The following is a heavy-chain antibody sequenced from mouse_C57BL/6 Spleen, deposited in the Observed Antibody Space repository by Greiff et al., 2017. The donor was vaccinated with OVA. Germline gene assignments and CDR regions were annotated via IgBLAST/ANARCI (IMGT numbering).Heavy chain of an antibody. CDR2: IDPETGGT. V-gene: IGHV1-15*01. CDR3: TYGNYGAWFAY. CDR1: GYTFTDYE. Sequence: VQLQQSGAELVRPGASVTLSCKASGYTFTDYEMHWVKQTPVHGLEWIGAIDPETGGTAYNQKFKGKAILTADTSSSTAYMELRSLTSEDSAVYYCTYGNYGAWFAYWGQGTLVTVSA. D-gene: IGHD2-1*01. J-gene: IGHJ3*01.